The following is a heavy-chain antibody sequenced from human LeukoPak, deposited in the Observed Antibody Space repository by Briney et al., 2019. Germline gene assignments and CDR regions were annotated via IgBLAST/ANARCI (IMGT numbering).Heavy chain of an antibody. CDR3: ARGYCSGGSCYFNYFDY. CDR2: ISSGSSYI. D-gene: IGHD2-15*01. J-gene: IGHJ4*02. CDR1: GFTFSTYS. Sequence: GGSLRLSCAASGFTFSTYSMNWVRQAPGKGLEWVSSISSGSSYIFYADSVRGRFTISRDNAKNSLYLQMNSLRAEDTAVYYCARGYCSGGSCYFNYFDYWAREPWSPSPQ. V-gene: IGHV3-21*01.